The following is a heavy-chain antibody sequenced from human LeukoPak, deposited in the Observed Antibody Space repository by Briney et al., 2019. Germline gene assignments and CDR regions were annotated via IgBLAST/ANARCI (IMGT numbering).Heavy chain of an antibody. D-gene: IGHD6-13*01. J-gene: IGHJ6*03. CDR1: GFTFSSYE. V-gene: IGHV3-48*03. CDR3: ARVYSSSWYSYYYYYMDV. Sequence: PGGSLRLSCAASGFTFSSYEMNWVRQAPGKGLEWVSYISSSSSIIYYADSVKGRFTISRDNAKNSLYLQMNSLRAEDTAVYYCARVYSSSWYSYYYYYMDVWGKGTTVTISS. CDR2: ISSSSSII.